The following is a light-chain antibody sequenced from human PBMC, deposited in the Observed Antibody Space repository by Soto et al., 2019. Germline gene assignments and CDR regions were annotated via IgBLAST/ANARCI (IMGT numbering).Light chain of an antibody. Sequence: EIVLTQSPATLSLSPGERATLSCRASQSVSSYLAWYQQKPGQAPRLLIYDASNRATGIPGRFSGSGSGTDFTLTISSLEPEDFAVYYCKQRFTFGGGTKVEIK. J-gene: IGKJ4*01. CDR2: DAS. V-gene: IGKV3-11*01. CDR1: QSVSSY. CDR3: KQRFT.